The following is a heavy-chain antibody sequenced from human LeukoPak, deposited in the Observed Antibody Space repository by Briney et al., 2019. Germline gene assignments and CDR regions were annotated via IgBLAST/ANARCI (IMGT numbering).Heavy chain of an antibody. D-gene: IGHD3-16*01. CDR3: ASQGGNHFDY. V-gene: IGHV4-39*01. Sequence: PSETLSLTCTVSGGSISSSSYYWGWIRQPPGKGLEWIGSIYYSGSTYYNPSLKSRVTISVDTSKNQFSLKLSSVTAADTAVYYCASQGGNHFDYWGQGTLVTVSS. CDR2: IYYSGST. CDR1: GGSISSSSYY. J-gene: IGHJ4*02.